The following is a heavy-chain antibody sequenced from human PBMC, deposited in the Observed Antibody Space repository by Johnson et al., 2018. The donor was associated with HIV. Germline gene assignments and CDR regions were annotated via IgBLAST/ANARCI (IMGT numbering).Heavy chain of an antibody. Sequence: QVQLVESGGGVVQPGGSLRLTCSASGFTFSIYGMHWVRQPPGKGLEWMTGFSSDVTSKYSADAVQGRFTISRDTAKNYHYLQMNSLRTEDTGWYYCAKGKGGTTSPIHDAFDIWGQGTMGTVSS. CDR1: GFTFSIYG. D-gene: IGHD1-7*01. V-gene: IGHV3-30*18. CDR2: FSSDVTSK. CDR3: AKGKGGTTSPIHDAFDI. J-gene: IGHJ3*02.